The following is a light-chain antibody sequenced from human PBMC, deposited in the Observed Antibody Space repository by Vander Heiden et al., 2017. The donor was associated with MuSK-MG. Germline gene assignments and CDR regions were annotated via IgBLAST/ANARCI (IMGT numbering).Light chain of an antibody. Sequence: EIVLTQSPATLSVSPGERATLSCRASQYITTKIAWHQQKPGQAPRLLIYGASTRATGLPARFSGSGYGTEFTLTISSLQSEDFAVYFCQLYDDWPPYTFGQGTKLEI. CDR2: GAS. V-gene: IGKV3-15*01. J-gene: IGKJ2*01. CDR3: QLYDDWPPYT. CDR1: QYITTK.